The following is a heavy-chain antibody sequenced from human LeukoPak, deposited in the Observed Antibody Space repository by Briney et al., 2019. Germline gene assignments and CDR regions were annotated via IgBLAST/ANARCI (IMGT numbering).Heavy chain of an antibody. CDR1: GFTFSSYW. J-gene: IGHJ5*02. V-gene: IGHV3-7*01. CDR3: ARDSNYYDSSGPGWFDP. Sequence: GGSLRLSCAASGFTFSSYWMSWVRQAPGKGLEWVANIKQDGSEKYYVDSVKGRFTISRDNAKNSLYLQMNSLRAEDTAVYYCARDSNYYDSSGPGWFDPWGQGTLVTASS. CDR2: IKQDGSEK. D-gene: IGHD3-22*01.